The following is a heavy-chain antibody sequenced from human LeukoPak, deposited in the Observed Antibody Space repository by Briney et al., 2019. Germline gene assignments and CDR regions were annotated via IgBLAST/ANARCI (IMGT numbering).Heavy chain of an antibody. CDR1: GGSISSYY. CDR3: ARHGVVVVAATPPMGFDP. D-gene: IGHD2-15*01. J-gene: IGHJ5*02. V-gene: IGHV4-59*08. CDR2: IYYSGST. Sequence: SETLSLTCTVSGGSISSYYWSWIRQPPGKGLGWIGYIYYSGSTNYNPSLKSRVTISVGTSKNQFSLKLSSVTAADTAVYYCARHGVVVVAATPPMGFDPWGQGTLVTVSS.